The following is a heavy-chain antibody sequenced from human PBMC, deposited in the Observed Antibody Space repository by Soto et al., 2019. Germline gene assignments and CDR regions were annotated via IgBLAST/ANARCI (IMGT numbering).Heavy chain of an antibody. Sequence: SETLSLTCTVSGGSISSGGYYWSWIRQHPGKGLEWIGYIYYSGSTYYNPSLKSRVTISVDTSKNQFSLKLSSVTAADTAVYYCARGGNSGYVNWGQGTLVTVSS. J-gene: IGHJ4*02. CDR1: GGSISSGGYY. D-gene: IGHD5-12*01. V-gene: IGHV4-31*03. CDR3: ARGGNSGYVN. CDR2: IYYSGST.